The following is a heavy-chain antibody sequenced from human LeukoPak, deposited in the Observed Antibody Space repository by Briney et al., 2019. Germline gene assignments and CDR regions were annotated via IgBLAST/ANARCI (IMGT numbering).Heavy chain of an antibody. CDR2: IYNSGSS. J-gene: IGHJ4*02. CDR1: GGSISSYY. V-gene: IGHV4-59*01. Sequence: PSETLSLTCTVSGGSISSYYWSWIRQPPGKGLEWIGYIYNSGSSNYNPSLKSRVTISVDTSKNQFSLKLSSVTAADTAVYYCARTYDFWSGSYFDYWGQGTLVTVSS. D-gene: IGHD3-3*01. CDR3: ARTYDFWSGSYFDY.